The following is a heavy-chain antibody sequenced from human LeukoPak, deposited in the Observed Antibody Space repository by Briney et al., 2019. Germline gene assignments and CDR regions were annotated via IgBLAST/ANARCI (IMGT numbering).Heavy chain of an antibody. CDR2: IYYSGST. J-gene: IGHJ3*02. V-gene: IGHV4-59*01. Sequence: PSETLPLTCTVSGGSISSYYWSWIRQPPGKGLEWIGYIYYSGSTNYNPSLKSRVTISVDTSKNQFSLKLSSVTAADTAVYYCARGSGGIPSPAFDIWGQGTMVTVSS. D-gene: IGHD3-16*01. CDR3: ARGSGGIPSPAFDI. CDR1: GGSISSYY.